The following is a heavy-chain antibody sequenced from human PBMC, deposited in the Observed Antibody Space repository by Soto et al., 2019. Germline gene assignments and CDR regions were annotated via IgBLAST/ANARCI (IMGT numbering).Heavy chain of an antibody. CDR2: ISSGSSTI. J-gene: IGHJ4*02. V-gene: IGHV3-48*02. CDR3: ARDQSSSWYYED. D-gene: IGHD6-13*01. CDR1: GFTFSSYS. Sequence: GGSLRLSCAASGFTFSSYSMNWVRQAPGKGLEWVSYISSGSSTIYYADSVKGRFTISRDNAKNSLYLQMSSLRDEDTAVYYCARDQSSSWYYEDWCPGPRVTVAS.